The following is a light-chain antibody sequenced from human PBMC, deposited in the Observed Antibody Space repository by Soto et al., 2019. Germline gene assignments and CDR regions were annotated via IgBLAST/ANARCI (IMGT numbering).Light chain of an antibody. CDR1: QSISIW. CDR2: KTS. Sequence: DIHMTQSPSTLSASVGDRVTITCRASQSISIWLAWYQQKPGKAPNLLIYKTSSLESGVSSRFSGSGSGTEFTLTLSSLQPDDFATSYCQHYNDYSWTFGQGNKVEIK. J-gene: IGKJ1*01. V-gene: IGKV1-5*03. CDR3: QHYNDYSWT.